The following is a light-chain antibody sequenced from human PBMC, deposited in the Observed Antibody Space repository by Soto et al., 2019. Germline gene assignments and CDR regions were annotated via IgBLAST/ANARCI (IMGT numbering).Light chain of an antibody. V-gene: IGLV2-8*01. J-gene: IGLJ1*01. CDR1: SSDVGGYNY. Sequence: QSALTQPPSASGSPGQSVTISCTGTSSDVGGYNYVSWYQQHPGKAPKVMIYDVNKRPSGVPDRFSGSKSGNTASLTVSGLQAEDEGDYYCSSYAGNNNLYVFGTGTKLTVL. CDR3: SSYAGNNNLYV. CDR2: DVN.